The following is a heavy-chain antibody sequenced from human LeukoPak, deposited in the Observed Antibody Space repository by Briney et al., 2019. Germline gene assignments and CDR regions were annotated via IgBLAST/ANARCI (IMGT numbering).Heavy chain of an antibody. CDR3: AREHVGATHGFDY. J-gene: IGHJ4*02. CDR1: GFTFSSYA. V-gene: IGHV3-30-3*01. D-gene: IGHD1-26*01. CDR2: ISYDGSNK. Sequence: PGGSLRLSCAASGFTFSSYAMHWVRQAPGKGLEWVAVISYDGSNKYYADSVKGRFTISRDNSKNTLYLQMNSLGAEDTAVYYCAREHVGATHGFDYWGQGTLVTVSS.